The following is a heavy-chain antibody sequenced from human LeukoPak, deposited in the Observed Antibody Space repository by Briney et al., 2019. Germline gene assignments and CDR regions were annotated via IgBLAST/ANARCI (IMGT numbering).Heavy chain of an antibody. CDR1: GGSISSYY. CDR3: ARLNPVGQDCTGANCYTLYFFDY. V-gene: IGHV4-59*05. CDR2: VDYSGTT. D-gene: IGHD2-15*01. J-gene: IGHJ4*02. Sequence: SETLSLTCTVSGGSISSYYWSWMRQPPGKGLEWIGSVDYSGTTYYNPSLKSRVTISADTSKNQFSLNLASVTAADTTVYYCARLNPVGQDCTGANCYTLYFFDYWGQGSLVTVSS.